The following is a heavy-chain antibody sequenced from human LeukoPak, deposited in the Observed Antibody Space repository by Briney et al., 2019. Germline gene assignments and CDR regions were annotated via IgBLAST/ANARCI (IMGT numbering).Heavy chain of an antibody. J-gene: IGHJ4*02. V-gene: IGHV4-38-2*01. CDR1: GYSISSGYY. CDR2: ICHSGST. CDR3: ARGFFYFDY. Sequence: PSETLSLTCAVSGYSISSGYYWGWIRQPPGKGLEWIGSICHSGSTYYNPSLKSRVTISVDTSKNQFSLKLSSVTAEDTAVYYCARGFFYFDYWGQGTLVTVSS. D-gene: IGHD3-3*01.